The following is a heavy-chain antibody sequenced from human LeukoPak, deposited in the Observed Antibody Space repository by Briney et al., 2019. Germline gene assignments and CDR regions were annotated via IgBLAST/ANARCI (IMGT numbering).Heavy chain of an antibody. J-gene: IGHJ4*02. CDR2: FDPEDGET. CDR1: GYTLTELS. V-gene: IGHV1-24*01. D-gene: IGHD5-24*01. CDR3: ATAIGRDGYNPKFDY. Sequence: GASVKVSCKVSGYTLTELSMHWVRQAPGKGLEWMGGFDPEDGETIYAQKFQGRVTMTEDTSTDTAYMELSSLRSEDTAVYYCATAIGRDGYNPKFDYWGQGTLVTVSS.